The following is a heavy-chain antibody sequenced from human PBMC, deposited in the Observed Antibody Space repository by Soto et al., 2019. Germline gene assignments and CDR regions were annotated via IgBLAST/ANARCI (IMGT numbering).Heavy chain of an antibody. V-gene: IGHV4-4*02. CDR3: ARSSGGNFFDY. CDR2: IYHSGST. D-gene: IGHD2-15*01. Sequence: SETLSLTCAVSGGSISSSNWWSWVRQPPGKGLEWIGEIYHSGSTNYNPTLKSRVTISVDKSKNQFSLKLSFVTAADTAVYYCARSSGGNFFDYWGQGTLVTVSS. CDR1: GGSISSSNW. J-gene: IGHJ4*02.